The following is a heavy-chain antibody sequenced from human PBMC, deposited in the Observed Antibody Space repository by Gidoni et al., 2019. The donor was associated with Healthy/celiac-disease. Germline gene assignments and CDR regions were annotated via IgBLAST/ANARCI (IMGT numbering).Heavy chain of an antibody. CDR1: GFTFSSYA. CDR2: ISGSGGST. CDR3: AKGAGDSSGYYYGPGFDYFDY. Sequence: EVQLVESGGGLVQPGGSLRLSCAASGFTFSSYAMSWVRQAPGKGLEWVSAISGSGGSTYYADSVKGRFTISRDNSKNTLYLQMNSLRAEDTAVYYCAKGAGDSSGYYYGPGFDYFDYWGQGTLVTVSS. D-gene: IGHD3-22*01. J-gene: IGHJ4*02. V-gene: IGHV3-23*04.